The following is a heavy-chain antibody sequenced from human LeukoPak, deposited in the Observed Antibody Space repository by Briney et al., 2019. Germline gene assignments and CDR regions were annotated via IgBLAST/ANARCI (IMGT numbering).Heavy chain of an antibody. D-gene: IGHD4-23*01. Sequence: ASVKVSCKASGYTFTSYGISWVRQAPGQGLEWMGWISAYNGNTNYAQKLQGRVTMTTDTSTSTAYMELRSLRSDDTAVYYCALTRGTVVTPNYYYYGMDVWGQGTTVTVSS. CDR1: GYTFTSYG. CDR2: ISAYNGNT. CDR3: ALTRGTVVTPNYYYYGMDV. V-gene: IGHV1-18*01. J-gene: IGHJ6*02.